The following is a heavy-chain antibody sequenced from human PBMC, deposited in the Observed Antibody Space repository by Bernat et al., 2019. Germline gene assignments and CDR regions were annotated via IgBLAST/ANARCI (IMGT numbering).Heavy chain of an antibody. V-gene: IGHV3-30*02. Sequence: QVQLVESGGGVVQPGGSLRLSCAASGFTFSSYGMHWVRQAPGKGLEWVAFIRYDGSNKYYADSVKGRFTISRDNSKNTLYLQMNSLRAEDTAVYYCAKDPITRDCSGGSCYSPDVYWGQGTLVTVSS. J-gene: IGHJ4*02. CDR1: GFTFSSYG. CDR3: AKDPITRDCSGGSCYSPDVY. D-gene: IGHD2-15*01. CDR2: IRYDGSNK.